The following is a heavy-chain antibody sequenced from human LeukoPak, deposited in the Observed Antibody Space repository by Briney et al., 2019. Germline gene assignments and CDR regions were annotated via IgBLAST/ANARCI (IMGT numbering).Heavy chain of an antibody. V-gene: IGHV3-30*02. CDR1: GFTSSDYA. CDR2: IRYDGGNK. J-gene: IGHJ4*02. CDR3: AKFASSAAAPFSIDY. D-gene: IGHD6-13*01. Sequence: GGSLRLSCAASGFTSSDYAMHWVRQAPGKGLEWVAFIRYDGGNKYYGDSVKGRFTISRDNSKNTLYLQMNSLRPEDTAVYYCAKFASSAAAPFSIDYWGQGTLVTVSS.